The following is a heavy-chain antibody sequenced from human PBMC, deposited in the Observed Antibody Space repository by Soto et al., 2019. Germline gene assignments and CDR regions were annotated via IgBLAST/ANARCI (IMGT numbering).Heavy chain of an antibody. J-gene: IGHJ5*02. V-gene: IGHV4-31*03. CDR1: GGSISSGGYS. CDR3: ARSVTP. D-gene: IGHD3-10*01. Sequence: SETLSLTCTVSGGSISSGGYSWNWIRQHPGKGLEWIGDIYYSGSTYYNPSLTSRVTISVDTSKNQFSLKLTSVTAADTAVYYCARSVTPWGQGTLVTVSS. CDR2: IYYSGST.